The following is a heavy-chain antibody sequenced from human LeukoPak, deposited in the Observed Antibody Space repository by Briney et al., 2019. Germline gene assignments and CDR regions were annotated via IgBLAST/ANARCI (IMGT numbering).Heavy chain of an antibody. Sequence: GGSLRLSCAASGFTFSSYEMNWVRQAPGKGLEWVSYISSTGSNVYYADSVKGRFTISRDNAKNSLYLQMNSLRAEDTAVYYCARDLGPLDYWGQGTLVTVSS. V-gene: IGHV3-48*03. CDR1: GFTFSSYE. J-gene: IGHJ4*02. CDR3: ARDLGPLDY. CDR2: ISSTGSNV.